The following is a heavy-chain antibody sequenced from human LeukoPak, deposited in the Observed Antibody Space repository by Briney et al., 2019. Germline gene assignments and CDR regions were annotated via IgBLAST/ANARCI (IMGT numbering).Heavy chain of an antibody. CDR2: ISSSSSLI. J-gene: IGHJ4*02. CDR1: GFTFSSSD. Sequence: KPGGSLRLSCAATGFTFSSSDMYWVRQAPGKGLEWVASISSSSSLIYYTDSVKGRFTISRDNAKNSLYLQMNSLRAEDTAVYFCAKEGRSTTPGYWGQGTLVTVSS. V-gene: IGHV3-21*01. D-gene: IGHD6-13*01. CDR3: AKEGRSTTPGY.